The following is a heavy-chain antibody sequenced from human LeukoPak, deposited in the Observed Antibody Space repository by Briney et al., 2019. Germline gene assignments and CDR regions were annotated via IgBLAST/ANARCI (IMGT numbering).Heavy chain of an antibody. CDR2: ITDSGVLT. D-gene: IGHD2-21*01. CDR3: AKDYCGGGRCDEIPIDY. Sequence: PRGSLRLSCAASGFTFAAYAMSWVRQAPGKGLDWVATITDSGVLTFYADSVKGRFSISRDNSRNTVYLQMNSLRVEDTAVYYCAKDYCGGGRCDEIPIDYWGQGTLVTVSS. J-gene: IGHJ4*02. CDR1: GFTFAAYA. V-gene: IGHV3-23*01.